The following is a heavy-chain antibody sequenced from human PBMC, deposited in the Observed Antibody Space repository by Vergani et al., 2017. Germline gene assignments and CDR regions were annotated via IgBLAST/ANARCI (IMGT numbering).Heavy chain of an antibody. CDR2: IIPIFGTA. J-gene: IGHJ3*02. Sequence: QVQLVQSGAEVKKPGSSVKVSCKASGGTFSSYAISWVRQAPGQGLEWMGRIIPIFGTATYAQKFQGRVTITADKSTSTAYMELSSLRSEATAVYYCASIEMATVGDAFDIWGQGTKVTVSS. V-gene: IGHV1-69*14. CDR1: GGTFSSYA. CDR3: ASIEMATVGDAFDI. D-gene: IGHD5-24*01.